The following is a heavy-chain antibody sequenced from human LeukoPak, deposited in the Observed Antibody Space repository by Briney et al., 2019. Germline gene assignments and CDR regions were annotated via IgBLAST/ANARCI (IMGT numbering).Heavy chain of an antibody. J-gene: IGHJ4*02. CDR1: GYTFTSYG. CDR3: ATSYHYDSSGYPNYFDY. Sequence: ASVKVSCKASGYTFTSYGITWVRQAPGQGLEWMGWIRAYNGNTEYALKLQGRVTMTTDTSTNTAYMELRSLRSDDTAVYYCATSYHYDSSGYPNYFDYWGQGTLVTVSS. CDR2: IRAYNGNT. D-gene: IGHD3-22*01. V-gene: IGHV1-18*01.